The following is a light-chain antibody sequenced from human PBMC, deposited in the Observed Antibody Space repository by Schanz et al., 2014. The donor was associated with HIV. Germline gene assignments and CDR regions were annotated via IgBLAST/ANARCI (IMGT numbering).Light chain of an antibody. CDR3: ASYAGSNNLV. V-gene: IGLV1-47*01. J-gene: IGLJ2*01. CDR2: NNN. CDR1: SSNIRSHY. Sequence: QSVLTQPPSASGTPGQRVSISCSGSSSNIRSHYVYWYQQFPGTAPKLLIYNNNQRPSGVPDRFSGSKSGNTASLTVSGLQAEDEAYYYCASYAGSNNLVFGGGTKVTVL.